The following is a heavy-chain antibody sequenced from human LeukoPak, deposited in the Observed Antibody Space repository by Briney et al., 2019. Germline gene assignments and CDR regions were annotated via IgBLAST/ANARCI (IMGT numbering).Heavy chain of an antibody. V-gene: IGHV3-15*01. CDR2: SKTKTNGGTT. CDR3: TAQSPGVRDTLTTLYH. D-gene: IGHD4-11*01. J-gene: IGHJ4*02. Sequence: RGSLRLSCGASRFAFCNVSMSSVRQSPGQGVRGCGHSKTKTNGGTTDYDATVKGKFSISRDDSKNTLYLQMNSLKTEDTAVYFCTAQSPGVRDTLTTLYHWGQGTLVTVSS. CDR1: RFAFCNVS.